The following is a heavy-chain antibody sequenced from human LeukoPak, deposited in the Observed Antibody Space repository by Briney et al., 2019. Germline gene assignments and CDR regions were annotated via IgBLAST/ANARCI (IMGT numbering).Heavy chain of an antibody. CDR2: IYHSGST. CDR3: ARDLGVYGSGTFDP. J-gene: IGHJ5*02. CDR1: GHSISSGYY. V-gene: IGHV4-38-2*02. D-gene: IGHD3-10*01. Sequence: SETLSLTCAVSGHSISSGYYWGWIRQPPGKGLEWIGSIYHSGSTYYNPSLKSRVTISVDTSKNQFSLKLSSVTAADTAVYYCARDLGVYGSGTFDPWGQGTLVTVSS.